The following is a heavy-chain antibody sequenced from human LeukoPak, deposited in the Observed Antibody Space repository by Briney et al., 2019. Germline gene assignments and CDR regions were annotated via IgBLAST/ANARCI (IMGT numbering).Heavy chain of an antibody. J-gene: IGHJ4*02. V-gene: IGHV3-30-3*01. Sequence: PGGSLRLSCAASGFTFSSYAMHWVRQAPGKGLEWVAVISYDGSNKYYADSVKGRFTISRDNSKNTLYLQMNSLRAEDTAVYYCARGDCSSTSCSPGYWGQGTLVTVSS. CDR1: GFTFSSYA. CDR3: ARGDCSSTSCSPGY. CDR2: ISYDGSNK. D-gene: IGHD2-2*01.